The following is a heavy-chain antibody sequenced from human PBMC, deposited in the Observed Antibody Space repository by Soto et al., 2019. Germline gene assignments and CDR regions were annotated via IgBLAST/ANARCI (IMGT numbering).Heavy chain of an antibody. CDR3: ARDIVVVPAAAYYYYYYGMAV. V-gene: IGHV6-1*01. Sequence: SPTLSLTCAISGDSVSSNRSAWYWIRKSPSRGLEWLGRTYYRSKWYNGYAVSVKSRITINPDTSKNQFSLQLNSVTPEDTAVYYCARDIVVVPAAAYYYYYYGMAVWGQGTTVTVSS. D-gene: IGHD2-2*01. J-gene: IGHJ6*02. CDR1: GDSVSSNRSA. CDR2: TYYRSKWYN.